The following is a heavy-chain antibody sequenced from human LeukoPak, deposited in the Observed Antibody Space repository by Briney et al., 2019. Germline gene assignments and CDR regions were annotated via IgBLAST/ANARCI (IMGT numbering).Heavy chain of an antibody. V-gene: IGHV4-39*01. Sequence: SETLSLTCSVSGGSISSPNHDWAWLRQPPGQGLEWSGSIYYSGTTYYNLSLKSRVTLSVDTSQNQFSLKLSSVTAADTAIYFCARSLGANTWVGNWFDPWGQGTLVTVSP. CDR3: ARSLGANTWVGNWFDP. J-gene: IGHJ5*02. CDR2: IYYSGTT. CDR1: GGSISSPNHD. D-gene: IGHD3-10*01.